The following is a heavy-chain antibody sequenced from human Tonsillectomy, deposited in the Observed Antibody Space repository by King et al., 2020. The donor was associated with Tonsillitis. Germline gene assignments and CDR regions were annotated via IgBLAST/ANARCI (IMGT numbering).Heavy chain of an antibody. CDR1: GGTFSSYA. CDR2: IIPIFGTA. CDR3: ARTGGYYYDSSGYYRPLAYYYYYMDV. Sequence: QLVQSGAEVKKPGSSVKVSCKASGGTFSSYAISWVRQAPGQGLEWMGGIIPIFGTANYAQKFQGRVTITADESTSTAYMELSSLRSEDTAVYYCARTGGYYYDSSGYYRPLAYYYYYMDVWGKGTTVTGSS. D-gene: IGHD3-22*01. V-gene: IGHV1-69*12. J-gene: IGHJ6*03.